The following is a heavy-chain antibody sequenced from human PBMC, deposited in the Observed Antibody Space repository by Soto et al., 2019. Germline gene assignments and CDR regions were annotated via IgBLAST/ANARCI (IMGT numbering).Heavy chain of an antibody. V-gene: IGHV3-30-3*01. CDR2: ISYDGSNK. J-gene: IGHJ5*02. CDR1: GFTFSSYA. D-gene: IGHD1-26*01. Sequence: HPGGSLRLSCAASGFTFSSYAMHWVRQAPGKGLEWVAVISYDGSNKYYADSVKGRFTISRDNSKNTLYLQMNSLRAEDTAVYYCARARRGSKNWFDPWGQGTLVTVSS. CDR3: ARARRGSKNWFDP.